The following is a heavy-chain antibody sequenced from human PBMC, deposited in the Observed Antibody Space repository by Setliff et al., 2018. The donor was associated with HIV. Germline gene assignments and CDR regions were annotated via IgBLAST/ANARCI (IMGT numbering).Heavy chain of an antibody. Sequence: KTSETLSLTCAVYNKSFSNYYWSWIRQPPGKGLEWIGSIYYSGSTYYNPSLKSRVTISVDTSKNQFSLKLSSVTAADTAVYYCACGAAAGTDYYYYYYMDVWGKGTTVTVSS. J-gene: IGHJ6*03. CDR1: NKSFSNYY. CDR2: IYYSGST. V-gene: IGHV4-59*05. CDR3: ACGAAAGTDYYYYYYMDV. D-gene: IGHD6-13*01.